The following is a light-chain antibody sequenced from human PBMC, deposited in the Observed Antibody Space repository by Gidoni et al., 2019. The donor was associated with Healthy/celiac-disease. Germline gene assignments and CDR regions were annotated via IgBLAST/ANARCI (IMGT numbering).Light chain of an antibody. Sequence: DIPMTQSPSTLSASVGDRVTITCRASQSISSWLDWYQQKPGKAPKLLIYKAYSLKSGVPSRFSGSGSGTEFTLTIVSLQPDDFATYYCQQYNSYSTWTFGQGTKVEIK. V-gene: IGKV1-5*03. J-gene: IGKJ1*01. CDR1: QSISSW. CDR2: KAY. CDR3: QQYNSYSTWT.